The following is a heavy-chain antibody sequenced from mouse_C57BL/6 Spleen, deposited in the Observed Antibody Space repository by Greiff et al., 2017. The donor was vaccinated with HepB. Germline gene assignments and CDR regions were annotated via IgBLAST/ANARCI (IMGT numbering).Heavy chain of an antibody. D-gene: IGHD2-3*01. CDR1: GYSFTGYY. CDR2: INPSTGGT. J-gene: IGHJ3*01. V-gene: IGHV1-42*01. CDR3: AVYDGYYLFAY. Sequence: EVQLQQSGPELVKPGASVKISCKASGYSFTGYYMNWVKQSPEKSLEWIGEINPSTGGTTYNQKFKAKATLTVDKSSSTAYMQLKSLTSEDSAVYYCAVYDGYYLFAYWGQGTLVTVSA.